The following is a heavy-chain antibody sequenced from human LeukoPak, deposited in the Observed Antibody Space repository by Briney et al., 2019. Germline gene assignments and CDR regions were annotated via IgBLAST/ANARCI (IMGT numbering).Heavy chain of an antibody. Sequence: GGSLRLSCAASGFTFSSYAMHWVRQAPGKGLEWVAVISYDGSNKYYADSVKGRFTISRDNSKNTLYLQMNSLRAEDTAVYYCAREGPASGYSSGWVDYWGQGTLDTVSS. V-gene: IGHV3-30-3*01. D-gene: IGHD6-19*01. CDR2: ISYDGSNK. CDR1: GFTFSSYA. J-gene: IGHJ4*02. CDR3: AREGPASGYSSGWVDY.